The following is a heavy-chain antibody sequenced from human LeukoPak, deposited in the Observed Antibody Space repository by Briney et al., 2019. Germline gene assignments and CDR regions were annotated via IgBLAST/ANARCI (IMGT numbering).Heavy chain of an antibody. V-gene: IGHV4-4*02. CDR1: GGSVINTNW. CDR3: ARGGTTVTPGLLWFDP. CDR2: VHLDGRT. J-gene: IGHJ5*02. Sequence: SETLSLTCGVSGGSVINTNWWTWVRQPPGKGLEWIGEVHLDGRTNYNPSLESRLTMSVDVSENQVSLKLTSVTAADTAVYYCARGGTTVTPGLLWFDPWGQGTLVTVSS. D-gene: IGHD4-17*01.